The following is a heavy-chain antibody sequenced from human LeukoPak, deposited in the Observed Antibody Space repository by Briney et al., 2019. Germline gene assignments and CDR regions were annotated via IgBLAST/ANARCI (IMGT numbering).Heavy chain of an antibody. CDR2: ISVYNGNT. CDR1: GYTFTSYG. J-gene: IGHJ4*02. Sequence: ASVKVSCKASGYTFTSYGISWVRQAPGQGLEWMGWISVYNGNTYYAQKLQGRVTMTTDTSTSTAYMELRSLRSDDTAVYYCARGPYYDILTGYYAYWGQGTLVTVSS. D-gene: IGHD3-9*01. V-gene: IGHV1-18*01. CDR3: ARGPYYDILTGYYAY.